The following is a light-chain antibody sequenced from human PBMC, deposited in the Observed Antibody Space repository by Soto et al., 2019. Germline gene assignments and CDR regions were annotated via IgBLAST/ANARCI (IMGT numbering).Light chain of an antibody. Sequence: DIQMTQSPSTLSGSVGDRVTITCRASQTISSWLAWYQQKPGKPPKLLIYKASTLETGVPSRFSGSGSGTECTLSISSLQPDDFATYYGQEYNAYSMTFGQGTRLEIK. J-gene: IGKJ5*01. CDR1: QTISSW. V-gene: IGKV1-5*03. CDR2: KAS. CDR3: QEYNAYSMT.